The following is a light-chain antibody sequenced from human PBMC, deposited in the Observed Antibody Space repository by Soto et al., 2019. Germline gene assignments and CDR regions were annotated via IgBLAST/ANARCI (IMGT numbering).Light chain of an antibody. CDR2: GAS. CDR1: QSVSSN. Sequence: EIVMTQSPATLSVSPGERATLSCRASQSVSSNLAWYQQKPGQAPRLLIYGASTRATGIPARFSGSGSGTEFNLTISSLLSEDFAVYYCQQYNNWPFPSWTFGQGTKVEIK. V-gene: IGKV3-15*01. J-gene: IGKJ1*01. CDR3: QQYNNWPFPSWT.